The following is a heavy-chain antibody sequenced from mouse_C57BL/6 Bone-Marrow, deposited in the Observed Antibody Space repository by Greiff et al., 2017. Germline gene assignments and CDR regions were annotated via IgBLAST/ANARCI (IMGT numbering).Heavy chain of an antibody. CDR2: IRSKSNNYAT. CDR3: VSQLGQGAY. D-gene: IGHD4-1*01. J-gene: IGHJ3*01. Sequence: EVMLVESGGGLVQPKGSLKLSCAASGFSFNTYAMNWVRQAPGKGLEWVARIRSKSNNYATYYAVSVKDRFTISRDDSESMLYLQMNNLKTDDTAMYYCVSQLGQGAYWGQGTLVTVSA. V-gene: IGHV10-1*01. CDR1: GFSFNTYA.